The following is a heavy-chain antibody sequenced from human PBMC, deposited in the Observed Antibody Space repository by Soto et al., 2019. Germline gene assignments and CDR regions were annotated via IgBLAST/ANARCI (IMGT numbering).Heavy chain of an antibody. V-gene: IGHV1-3*01. CDR3: TRGVEVGAAAADRFDS. CDR2: INAGNGNT. J-gene: IGHJ4*02. CDR1: GYTFTSYA. Sequence: ASVKVSCKASGYTFTSYAMHWVRQAPGQRLEWMGWINAGNGNTKYSQKFQGRVTITRDTSASTAYMELSSLRADDTALYFCTRGVEVGAAAADRFDSWGQGTLVTVSS. D-gene: IGHD6-13*01.